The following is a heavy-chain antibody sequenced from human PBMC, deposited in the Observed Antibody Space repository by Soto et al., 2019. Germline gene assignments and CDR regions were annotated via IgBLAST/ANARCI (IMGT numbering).Heavy chain of an antibody. Sequence: PGGSLRLSFAASGFTFSSYSMNWVRQAPGKGLEWVSYISSSSSTIYYADSVKGRFTISRDNAKNSLYLQMNSLRAEDTAVYYCARNLGYCSGGSCSYYMDVWGKGTTVTVSS. V-gene: IGHV3-48*01. CDR3: ARNLGYCSGGSCSYYMDV. CDR2: ISSSSSTI. D-gene: IGHD2-15*01. CDR1: GFTFSSYS. J-gene: IGHJ6*03.